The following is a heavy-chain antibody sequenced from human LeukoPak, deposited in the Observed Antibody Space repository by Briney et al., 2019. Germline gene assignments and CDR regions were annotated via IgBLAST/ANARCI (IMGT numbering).Heavy chain of an antibody. CDR2: IYYSGST. CDR1: GGSISSSSYY. CDR3: ARGSTMVRGFDY. D-gene: IGHD3-10*01. V-gene: IGHV4-39*07. J-gene: IGHJ4*02. Sequence: PSETLSLTCTVSGGSISSSSYYWGWIRQPPGKGLEWIGSIYYSGSTYYNPSLKSRVTISVDTSKNQFSLKLSSVTAADTAVYYCARGSTMVRGFDYWGQGTLVTVSS.